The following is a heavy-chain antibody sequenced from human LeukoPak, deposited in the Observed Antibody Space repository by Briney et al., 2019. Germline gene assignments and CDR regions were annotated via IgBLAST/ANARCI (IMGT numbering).Heavy chain of an antibody. D-gene: IGHD1-1*01. CDR1: GFTFSSYS. J-gene: IGHJ5*02. V-gene: IGHV3-48*01. CDR2: ISSSSSTI. CDR3: ARDRWNHREWFDP. Sequence: GGSLRLSCAASGFTFSSYSMNWDRQAPGKGLEWVSYISSSSSTIYYADSVKGRFTISRDNAKNSLYLQMNSLRAEDTAVYYCARDRWNHREWFDPWGQGTLVTVSS.